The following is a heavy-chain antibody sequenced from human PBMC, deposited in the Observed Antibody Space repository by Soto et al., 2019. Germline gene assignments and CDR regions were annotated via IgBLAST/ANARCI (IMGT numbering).Heavy chain of an antibody. CDR2: ISVSGGST. CDR1: RFTFSSNS. V-gene: IGHV3-23*01. Sequence: GGSLRLACGVARFTFSSNSISWVRPPPGKVLEWVSAISVSGGSTYYADSVKGRLTISRGNSKNTLYMQMNSLRAEDTAVYYCATSAKPYCSGGRCYSADYYYYYGMDVWGQGTTVTVSS. CDR3: ATSAKPYCSGGRCYSADYYYYYGMDV. D-gene: IGHD2-15*01. J-gene: IGHJ6*02.